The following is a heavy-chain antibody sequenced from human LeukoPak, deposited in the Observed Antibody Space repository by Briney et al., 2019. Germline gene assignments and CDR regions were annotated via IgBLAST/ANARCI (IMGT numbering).Heavy chain of an antibody. CDR3: ARVPRHDGSAYD. CDR1: GFTFSSYS. D-gene: IGHD3-10*01. V-gene: IGHV3-21*01. Sequence: GGSLRLSCAASGFTFSSYSMNWVRQAPGKGLEWVSSISSSSSYIYYADSVKGRFTISRDNAKNSLYLQMNSLRAEDTAVYYCARVPRHDGSAYDWGQGTLVTVSS. CDR2: ISSSSSYI. J-gene: IGHJ4*02.